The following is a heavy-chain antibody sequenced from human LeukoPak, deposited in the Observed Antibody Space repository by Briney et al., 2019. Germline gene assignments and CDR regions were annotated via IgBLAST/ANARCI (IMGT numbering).Heavy chain of an antibody. Sequence: SETLSLTCAVYGGSFSGYYWSWIRQPPGKGLEWIGEINRSGSTNYNPSLKSRVTISVDTSKNQFSLKLSSVTAADTAVYYCARGPYYYDSSGYDWGQGTLVTVSS. CDR1: GGSFSGYY. V-gene: IGHV4-34*01. D-gene: IGHD3-22*01. CDR3: ARGPYYYDSSGYD. CDR2: INRSGST. J-gene: IGHJ1*01.